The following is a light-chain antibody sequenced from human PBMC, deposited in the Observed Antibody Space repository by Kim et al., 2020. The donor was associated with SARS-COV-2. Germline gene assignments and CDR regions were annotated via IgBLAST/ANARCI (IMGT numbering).Light chain of an antibody. Sequence: APGKTARIPCGVGTIAIVSVCWYQQNAGQAPVAVIYDDSHRPSVVPERFSGSRSGNTATLTISGVEAGDEADYYCPVWDTSNDRVVFGGGTQLTVL. J-gene: IGLJ2*01. CDR1: TIAIVS. CDR2: DDS. CDR3: PVWDTSNDRVV. V-gene: IGLV3-21*03.